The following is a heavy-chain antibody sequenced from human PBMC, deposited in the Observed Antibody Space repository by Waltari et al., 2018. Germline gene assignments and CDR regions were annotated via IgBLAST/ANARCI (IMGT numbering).Heavy chain of an antibody. D-gene: IGHD3-22*01. CDR1: GFSFDDYA. CDR3: AREGYYLDSGGYLYAEFLQH. J-gene: IGHJ1*01. V-gene: IGHV3-9*01. CDR2: INWNSGII. Sequence: EVQLVESGGGVVQPGRSLRLSCVASGFSFDDYAMHWVRQSPGKGLEWISSINWNSGIIYYSDSVKGRFTISRDNAKNSLYLQMDSLRTEDTAFYYCAREGYYLDSGGYLYAEFLQHWGQGTLVIVSS.